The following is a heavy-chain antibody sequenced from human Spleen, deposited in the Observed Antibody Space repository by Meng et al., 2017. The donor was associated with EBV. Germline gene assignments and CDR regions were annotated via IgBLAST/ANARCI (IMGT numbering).Heavy chain of an antibody. CDR3: ARSPYSGSYYANFDY. V-gene: IGHV4-4*02. CDR2: VYHDGTT. CDR1: SGSINSGYW. Sequence: QVQRQGSGPGLGKPSGTRAPTCAVSSGSINSGYWWSWVRQPPGEGLEWIGEVYHDGTTNYSPSLKSRLTISVEKSMNQFSLKLTSVTAAGTAVYYCARSPYSGSYYANFDYWGQGVLVTVSS. J-gene: IGHJ4*02. D-gene: IGHD1-26*01.